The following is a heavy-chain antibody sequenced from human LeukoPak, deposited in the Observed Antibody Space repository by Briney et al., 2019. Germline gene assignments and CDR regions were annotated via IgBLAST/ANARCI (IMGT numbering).Heavy chain of an antibody. J-gene: IGHJ4*02. D-gene: IGHD1-26*01. Sequence: GGSLRLSCAASGFTFSSYGMHWVRQAPGKGVEWVAVISYDGSNKYYADSVKGRFTISRDNAKNTLYLQMNSLRAEDTAVYYCAKISSFRTGASGRYHYWGQGTLVTVSS. V-gene: IGHV3-30*18. CDR1: GFTFSSYG. CDR3: AKISSFRTGASGRYHY. CDR2: ISYDGSNK.